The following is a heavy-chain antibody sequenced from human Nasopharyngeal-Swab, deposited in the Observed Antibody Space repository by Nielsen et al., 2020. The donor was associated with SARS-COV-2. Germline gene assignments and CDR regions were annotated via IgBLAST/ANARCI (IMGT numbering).Heavy chain of an antibody. CDR3: AKCGGDCRGRSVYFDY. V-gene: IGHV3-30*18. D-gene: IGHD2-21*02. CDR2: ISYDGSNK. Sequence: VRQAPGKGLEWVAVISYDGSNKYYADSVKGRFTISRDNSKNTLYLQMNSLRAEDTAVYYCAKCGGDCRGRSVYFDYWGQGTLVTV. J-gene: IGHJ4*02.